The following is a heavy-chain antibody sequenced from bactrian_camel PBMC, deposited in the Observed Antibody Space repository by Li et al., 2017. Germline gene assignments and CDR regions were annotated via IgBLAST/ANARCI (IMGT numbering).Heavy chain of an antibody. V-gene: IGHV3S57*01. CDR3: ALFPYVRCSMVAGSKVDVSY. D-gene: IGHD6*01. Sequence: HVQLVESGGGSVQAGGSLRLSCAVSGYTYNHYSCMGWFRQAPGKEREGVATIFSDGSTTYADSVKGRFTISKDNAKNTLYLQMNSLKPEDTAMYYCALFPYVRCSMVAGSKVDVSYWGHGTQVTVS. CDR1: GYTYNHYS. CDR2: IFSDGST. J-gene: IGHJ6*01.